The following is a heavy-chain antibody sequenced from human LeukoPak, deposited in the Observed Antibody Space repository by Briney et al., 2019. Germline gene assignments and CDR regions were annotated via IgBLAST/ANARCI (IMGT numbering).Heavy chain of an antibody. CDR2: ISGSGGST. CDR1: GFTFSNAW. CDR3: AKGPPWELGPYDY. V-gene: IGHV3-23*01. D-gene: IGHD1-26*01. Sequence: GGSLRLSCAASGFTFSNAWMSWVRQAPGKGLEGVSAISGSGGSTYYADSVKGRFTISRDNSKNTLYLQMNSLRAEDTAVYYCAKGPPWELGPYDYWGQGTLVTVSS. J-gene: IGHJ4*02.